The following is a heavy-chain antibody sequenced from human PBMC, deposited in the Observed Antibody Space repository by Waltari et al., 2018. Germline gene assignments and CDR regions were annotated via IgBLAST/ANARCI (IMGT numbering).Heavy chain of an antibody. CDR2: IYTSGST. CDR3: ARDTGSPPYYYYGMDV. Sequence: QVQLQESGPGLVKPSQTLSLTCTVSGGSISSGSYYWSWIRQPAGKGLEWIGYIYTSGSTNYNPSLKSRVTISVDTSKNQFSLKLSSVTAADTAVYYCARDTGSPPYYYYGMDVWGQGTTVTVSS. CDR1: GGSISSGSYY. J-gene: IGHJ6*02. V-gene: IGHV4-61*09. D-gene: IGHD1-26*01.